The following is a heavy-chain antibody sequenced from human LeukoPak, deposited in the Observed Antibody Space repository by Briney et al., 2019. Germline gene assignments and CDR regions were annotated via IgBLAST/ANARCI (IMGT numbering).Heavy chain of an antibody. J-gene: IGHJ3*02. V-gene: IGHV3-23*01. CDR1: GFTFNNYA. CDR2: ISGSGGST. D-gene: IGHD3-9*01. Sequence: GGSLRLSCVVSGFTFNNYAMNWVRQAPGKGLEWVSAISGSGGSTYYADSVKGRFTISRDNSKNTLYLQMNSLRAEDTAVYYCAEGGELRFFDLSFDAFDIWGQGTMVTVSS. CDR3: AEGGELRFFDLSFDAFDI.